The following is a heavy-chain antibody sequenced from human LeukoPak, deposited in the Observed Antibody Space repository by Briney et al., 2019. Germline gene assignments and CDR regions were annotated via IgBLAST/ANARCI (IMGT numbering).Heavy chain of an antibody. Sequence: PGGSLRLSCAASGFTFSSYAMSWVRQAPGKGLEWIGYIYYSGSTYYNPSLRSRVTVSVDTSKNQFSLKLSSVTAADTAVYYCARDRQLWFSWGQGTLVTVSS. D-gene: IGHD5-18*01. CDR2: IYYSGST. CDR3: ARDRQLWFS. CDR1: GFTFSSYA. V-gene: IGHV4-59*12. J-gene: IGHJ5*02.